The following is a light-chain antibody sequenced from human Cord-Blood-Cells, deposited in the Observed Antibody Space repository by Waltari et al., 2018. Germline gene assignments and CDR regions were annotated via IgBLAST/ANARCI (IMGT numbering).Light chain of an antibody. CDR3: AAWDDSLNGWV. Sequence: QSVLTQPPSVSEAPRQRVTISCSGSSSNIGHNAVNWYQQLPGKAPKLLIYYDDLLPSGVSDRFSGSKSGTSASLAISGLQSEDGADYYCAAWDDSLNGWVFGGGTKLTVL. CDR1: SSNIGHNA. CDR2: YDD. J-gene: IGLJ3*02. V-gene: IGLV1-36*01.